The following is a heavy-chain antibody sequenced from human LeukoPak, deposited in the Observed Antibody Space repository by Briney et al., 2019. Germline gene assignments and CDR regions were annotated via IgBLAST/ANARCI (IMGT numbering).Heavy chain of an antibody. CDR1: GGPLSTGTYF. V-gene: IGHV4-39*07. J-gene: IGHJ4*02. CDR2: INHSGST. D-gene: IGHD7-27*01. CDR3: ARLAWGRLDF. Sequence: SETLSLTCTVSGGPLSTGTYFWGWIRQPPGKGLEWIGEINHSGSTNYNPSLKSRVTISVDTSKNQFSLKLSSVAAADTAVYYCARLAWGRLDFWGQGTLVTVSS.